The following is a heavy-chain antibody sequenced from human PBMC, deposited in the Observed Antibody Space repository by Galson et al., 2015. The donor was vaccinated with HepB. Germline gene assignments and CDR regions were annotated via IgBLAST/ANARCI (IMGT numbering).Heavy chain of an antibody. J-gene: IGHJ6*03. V-gene: IGHV7-4-1*02. CDR3: ARGITIFGVALYYYYMDV. CDR2: INTNTGNP. D-gene: IGHD3-3*01. CDR1: GYTFTSYA. Sequence: SVKVSCKASGYTFTSYAMNWVRQAPGQGLEWMGWINTNTGNPTYAQGFTGRFVFSLDTSVSTAYLQISSLKAEDTAVYYCARGITIFGVALYYYYMDVWGKGTTVTVSS.